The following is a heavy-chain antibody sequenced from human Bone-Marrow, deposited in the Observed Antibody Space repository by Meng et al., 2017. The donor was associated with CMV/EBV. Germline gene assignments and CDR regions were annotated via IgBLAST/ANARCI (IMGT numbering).Heavy chain of an antibody. CDR2: IWFDGSNK. D-gene: IGHD6-13*01. CDR3: ARSGYSSSWYGL. Sequence: GESLKISCAASAFTFSNYGMHWVRQAPGKGLEWVALIWFDGSNKYYADSVKGRFTISRDNSKNTLYLQMSSLSAEDTAVYYCARSGYSSSWYGLWGQGTLVTVSS. V-gene: IGHV3-33*01. CDR1: AFTFSNYG. J-gene: IGHJ4*02.